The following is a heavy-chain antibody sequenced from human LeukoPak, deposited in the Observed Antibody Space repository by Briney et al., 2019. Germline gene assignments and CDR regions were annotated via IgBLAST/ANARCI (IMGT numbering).Heavy chain of an antibody. CDR3: ARHPEPGYCSSTSCHDSYFDY. V-gene: IGHV3-23*01. Sequence: GGSLRLSCAASGFTFSSCAMSWVRQAPGKGLEWVSAISGSGGRPYYADSVKGRFTISRDNSKDTRYLQMNSLRAEDTAVYYCARHPEPGYCSSTSCHDSYFDYWGQGALVTVSS. J-gene: IGHJ4*02. CDR2: ISGSGGRP. D-gene: IGHD2-2*01. CDR1: GFTFSSCA.